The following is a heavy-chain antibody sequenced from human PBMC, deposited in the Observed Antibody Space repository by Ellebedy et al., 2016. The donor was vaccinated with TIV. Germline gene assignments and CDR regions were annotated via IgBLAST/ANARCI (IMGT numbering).Heavy chain of an antibody. J-gene: IGHJ6*02. Sequence: GESLKISXVASGFTLRNYDMSWVRQAPGKGLECVAAISEVGGSTFYADSVRGRFTISRDNSKNTLYLQMNSLRAEDTAVYYCAKVEHVLRFLEWLDYYYYYGMDVWGQGTTVTVSS. D-gene: IGHD3-3*01. CDR3: AKVEHVLRFLEWLDYYYYYGMDV. CDR2: ISEVGGST. CDR1: GFTLRNYD. V-gene: IGHV3-23*01.